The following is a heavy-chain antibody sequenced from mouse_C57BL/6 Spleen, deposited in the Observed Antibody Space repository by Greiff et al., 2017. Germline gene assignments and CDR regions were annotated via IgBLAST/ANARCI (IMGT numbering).Heavy chain of an antibody. CDR1: GFTFSNYW. J-gene: IGHJ2*01. Sequence: EVMLVESGGGLVQPGGSMKLSCVASGFTFSNYWMNWVRQSPEKGLAWVAQISLKSDNYATHYAESVKGRFTISRDDSKSRVYLQMNNLRAEDTGIYYCTREIPYYYGSSDGFDYWGQGTTLTVSS. V-gene: IGHV6-3*01. D-gene: IGHD1-1*01. CDR2: ISLKSDNYAT. CDR3: TREIPYYYGSSDGFDY.